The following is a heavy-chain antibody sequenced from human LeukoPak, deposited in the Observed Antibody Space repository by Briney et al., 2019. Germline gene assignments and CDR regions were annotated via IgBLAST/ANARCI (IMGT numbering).Heavy chain of an antibody. J-gene: IGHJ4*02. D-gene: IGHD4/OR15-4a*01. CDR2: ISTYNGNT. V-gene: IGHV1-18*01. CDR3: AKIAYGATFFDY. Sequence: ASVKVSCKASGYTFTNYDINWVRQAPGQGLEWMGWISTYNGNTNYAQKLQGRVTMTTDTSTSTVYMKLRSLRSDDTAVYYCAKIAYGATFFDYWGQGTLVTVSS. CDR1: GYTFTNYD.